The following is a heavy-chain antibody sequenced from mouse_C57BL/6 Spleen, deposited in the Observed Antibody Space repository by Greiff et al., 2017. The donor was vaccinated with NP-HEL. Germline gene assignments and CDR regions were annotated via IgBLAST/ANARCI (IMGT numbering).Heavy chain of an antibody. Sequence: VQLVESGPGLVQPSQSLSITCTVSGFSLTSYGVHWVRQPPGKGLEWLGVIWSGGSTDYNAAFISRLSISKDNSKSQVFFKMNSLQADDTAIYYCAKEGQYGNSWFAYWGQGTLVTVSA. J-gene: IGHJ3*01. CDR1: GFSLTSYG. CDR2: IWSGGST. D-gene: IGHD2-10*02. V-gene: IGHV2-4*01. CDR3: AKEGQYGNSWFAY.